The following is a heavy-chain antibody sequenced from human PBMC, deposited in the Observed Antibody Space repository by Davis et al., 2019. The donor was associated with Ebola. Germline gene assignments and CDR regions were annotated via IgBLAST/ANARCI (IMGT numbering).Heavy chain of an antibody. J-gene: IGHJ3*02. CDR2: ISAYNGNT. CDR3: TTPGGQDSGYDVFDI. Sequence: ASVKVSCKASGYSFKNYAISWVRQAPGQGLEWMGWISAYNGNTNYAQKFQGRVTMTRDTSTSTVYMELSSLRSEDTALYYCTTPGGQDSGYDVFDIWGQGTMVTVSS. V-gene: IGHV1-18*01. D-gene: IGHD5-12*01. CDR1: GYSFKNYA.